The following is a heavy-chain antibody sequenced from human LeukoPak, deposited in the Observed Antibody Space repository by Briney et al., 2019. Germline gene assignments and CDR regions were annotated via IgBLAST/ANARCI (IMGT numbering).Heavy chain of an antibody. J-gene: IGHJ4*02. CDR2: ISSNSDSYT. CDR1: GFTFSSYW. CDR3: ARDLSSDY. D-gene: IGHD2/OR15-2a*01. V-gene: IGHV3-21*01. Sequence: GGSLRLSCAASGFTFSSYWMSWVRQAPGKGLEWVSTISSNSDSYTYYADSVKGRFTISRDNAKNTVYLQMNSLRVEDTAVYYCARDLSSDYWGQGTQVTVSS.